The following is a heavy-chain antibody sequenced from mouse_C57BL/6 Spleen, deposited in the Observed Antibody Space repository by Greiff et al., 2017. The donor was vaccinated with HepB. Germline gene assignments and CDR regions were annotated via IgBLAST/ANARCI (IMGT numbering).Heavy chain of an antibody. CDR2: IDPSDSYT. D-gene: IGHD2-5*01. Sequence: QVQLQQSGAELVKPGASVKLSCKASGYTFTSYWMQWVKQRPGQGLEWIGEIDPSDSYTNYNQKFKGKATLTVDTSSSTAYMQLSSLTSEDSAVYYCARIYSNFDYWGQGTTLTVSS. J-gene: IGHJ2*01. V-gene: IGHV1-50*01. CDR3: ARIYSNFDY. CDR1: GYTFTSYW.